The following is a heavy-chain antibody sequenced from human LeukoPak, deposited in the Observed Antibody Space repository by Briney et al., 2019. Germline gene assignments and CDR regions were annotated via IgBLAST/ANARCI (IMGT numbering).Heavy chain of an antibody. V-gene: IGHV3-23*01. CDR2: ISGSGGST. CDR3: AKDQLRLVFFDY. J-gene: IGHJ4*02. Sequence: PGGSLRLSCAASGFTFSSYAMSWVRQAPGKGLEWVSAISGSGGSTYYADSVKGRFTISRDNSKDTLYLQMNSLRAEDTAVYYCAKDQLRLVFFDYWGQGTLVPVSS. D-gene: IGHD6-19*01. CDR1: GFTFSSYA.